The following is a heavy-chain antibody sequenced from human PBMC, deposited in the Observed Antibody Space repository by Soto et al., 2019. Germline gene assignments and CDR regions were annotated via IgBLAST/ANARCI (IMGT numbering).Heavy chain of an antibody. J-gene: IGHJ4*02. CDR2: LSASGGSA. Sequence: PWGSLRLSCTASGFTVSSYAMSWVRQAPGKGLEGVSTLSASGGSAYYADSVKGRFTISRDNSKNTLYLQMNSLRAEDTAVYYCAKSSPIDYWGQGTLVTVSS. V-gene: IGHV3-23*01. CDR3: AKSSPIDY. CDR1: GFTVSSYA.